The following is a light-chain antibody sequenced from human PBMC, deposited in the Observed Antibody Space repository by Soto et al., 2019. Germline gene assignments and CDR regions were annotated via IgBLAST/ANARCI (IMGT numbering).Light chain of an antibody. Sequence: EIVMTQSPATLSVSPGERATLSCRASQSVSSNLAWYQQKPGQAPRLLIFSASTRATGIPARFSGSGSRTEFTLTISSLQSEDFAVYYCQQYFSWPPLTFGGGTKVEIK. J-gene: IGKJ4*01. CDR2: SAS. CDR3: QQYFSWPPLT. CDR1: QSVSSN. V-gene: IGKV3-15*01.